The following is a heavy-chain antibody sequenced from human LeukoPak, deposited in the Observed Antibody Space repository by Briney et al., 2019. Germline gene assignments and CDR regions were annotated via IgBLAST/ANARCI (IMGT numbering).Heavy chain of an antibody. CDR3: AKDTAAGDFDY. D-gene: IGHD6-13*01. V-gene: IGHV3-30*18. CDR2: ISYDGSNK. Sequence: GGSLRLSCAASGFTFNSYGMHWVRQAPGKGLEWVAVISYDGSNKYYADSVKGRFTISRDNSKNTLYLQMNSLRAEDTAVYYCAKDTAAGDFDYWGQGTLVTVSS. J-gene: IGHJ4*02. CDR1: GFTFNSYG.